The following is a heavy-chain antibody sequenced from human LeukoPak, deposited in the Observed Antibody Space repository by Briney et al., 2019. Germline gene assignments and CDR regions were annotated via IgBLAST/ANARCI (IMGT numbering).Heavy chain of an antibody. V-gene: IGHV1-46*01. CDR3: ARVLVGATSLYYYYYMDV. CDR2: INPSGGST. D-gene: IGHD1-26*01. J-gene: IGHJ6*03. CDR1: GYTFTSYY. Sequence: GASVKVSCKASGYTFTSYYMHWVRQAPGQGLEWMGIINPSGGSTSYAQKFQGRVTMTTDTSTSTAYMELRSLRSDDTAVYYCARVLVGATSLYYYYYMDVWGKGTTVTVSS.